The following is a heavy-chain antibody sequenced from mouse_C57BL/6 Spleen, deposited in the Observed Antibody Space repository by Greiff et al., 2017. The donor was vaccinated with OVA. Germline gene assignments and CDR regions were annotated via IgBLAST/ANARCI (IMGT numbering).Heavy chain of an antibody. CDR3: ARQTGNFDY. D-gene: IGHD3-2*01. V-gene: IGHV1-50*01. Sequence: QVQLQQSGAELVKPGASVKLSCKASGCTFTSYWMQWVKQRPGQGLEWIGEIDPSDSYTNYNQKFKGKATLTVDTSSSTAYMQLSSLTSEDSAVYYCARQTGNFDYWGQGTTLTVSS. J-gene: IGHJ2*01. CDR1: GCTFTSYW. CDR2: IDPSDSYT.